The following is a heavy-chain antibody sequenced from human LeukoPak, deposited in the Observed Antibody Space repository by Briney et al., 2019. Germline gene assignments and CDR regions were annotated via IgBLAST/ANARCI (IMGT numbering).Heavy chain of an antibody. J-gene: IGHJ4*02. V-gene: IGHV3-48*01. D-gene: IGHD3-16*01. CDR1: GFIFSSYS. Sequence: GGSLRLSCAASGFIFSSYSMNWVRQAPGKGLEWVSYISSSSSTVYYADSVKARFTISRDNAKNSLYLQMNSLIGEDTAMYYCARDKGGPFDYWGQGTLVTVSS. CDR3: ARDKGGPFDY. CDR2: ISSSSSTV.